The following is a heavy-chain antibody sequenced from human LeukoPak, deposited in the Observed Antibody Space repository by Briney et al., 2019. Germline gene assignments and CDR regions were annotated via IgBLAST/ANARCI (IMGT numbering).Heavy chain of an antibody. V-gene: IGHV1-18*01. Sequence: ASVKVSFKASGYTFTSYGISWVRQAPGQGLEWMGWISAYNGNTNNAQKLQGRVTMTTDTSTSTAYMELRSLRSDDTAVYYCARVGAYCSGGSCYLDYWGQGTLVTVPS. D-gene: IGHD2-15*01. CDR2: ISAYNGNT. CDR1: GYTFTSYG. J-gene: IGHJ4*02. CDR3: ARVGAYCSGGSCYLDY.